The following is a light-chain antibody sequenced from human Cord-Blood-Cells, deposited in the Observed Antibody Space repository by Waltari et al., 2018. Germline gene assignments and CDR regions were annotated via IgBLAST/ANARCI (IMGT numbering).Light chain of an antibody. V-gene: IGKV1-33*01. CDR2: DAS. Sequence: IQMTQPPSSLSASVGDRVTITCQASQDISNYLTWYQQKPGKAPKLLIYDASNLETGVPSRFSGSGSGTDFTFTISSLQPEDIATYYCQQYDNLPLTFGGGTKVEIK. CDR1: QDISNY. CDR3: QQYDNLPLT. J-gene: IGKJ4*01.